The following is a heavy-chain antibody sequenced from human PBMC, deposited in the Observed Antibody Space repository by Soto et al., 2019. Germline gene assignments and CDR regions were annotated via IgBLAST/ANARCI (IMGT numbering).Heavy chain of an antibody. CDR3: ARGSGSYYKAANWFDP. V-gene: IGHV4-59*01. D-gene: IGHD3-10*01. J-gene: IGHJ5*02. Sequence: PSETLSLTCTVSGGSISSYYWSWIRQPPGKGLEWIGYIYYSGSTNYNPSLKSRVTISVDTSKNQFSLKLSSVTAADTAVYYCARGSGSYYKAANWFDPWGQGTLVTVSS. CDR1: GGSISSYY. CDR2: IYYSGST.